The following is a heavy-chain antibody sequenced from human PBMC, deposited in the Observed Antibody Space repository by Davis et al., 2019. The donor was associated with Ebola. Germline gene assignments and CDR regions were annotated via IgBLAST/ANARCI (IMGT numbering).Heavy chain of an antibody. CDR1: GFTFSSYA. J-gene: IGHJ6*02. Sequence: GGSLRLSCAAFGFTFSSYAMSWVRQAPGKGLEWVSAISGSGGSTYYADSVKGRFTISRDNSKNTLYLQMNSLRAEDTAVYYCARPSGSYSYYYYYGMDVWGQGTTVTVSS. CDR3: ARPSGSYSYYYYYGMDV. D-gene: IGHD3-10*01. CDR2: ISGSGGST. V-gene: IGHV3-23*01.